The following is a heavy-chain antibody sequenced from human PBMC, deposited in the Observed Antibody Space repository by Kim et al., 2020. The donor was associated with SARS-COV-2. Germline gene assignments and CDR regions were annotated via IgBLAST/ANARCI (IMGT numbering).Heavy chain of an antibody. J-gene: IGHJ4*02. V-gene: IGHV3-30*01. D-gene: IGHD6-13*01. Sequence: RFTISRDNSKNTLYLQMNSLRAEDTAVYYCARVNSQATQGFIIAAAGTDYWGQGTLVTVSS. CDR3: ARVNSQATQGFIIAAAGTDY.